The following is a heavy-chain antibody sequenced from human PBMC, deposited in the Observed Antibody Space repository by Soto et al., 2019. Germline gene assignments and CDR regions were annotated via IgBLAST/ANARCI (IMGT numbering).Heavy chain of an antibody. J-gene: IGHJ6*02. CDR3: ARTAGYLRTSIAAAGPRPYGMDV. CDR1: GYTFTSYG. CDR2: ISAYNGNT. D-gene: IGHD6-13*01. Sequence: ASVKVSCKASGYTFTSYGISWVRQAPGQGLEWMGWISAYNGNTNYAQKLQGRVTVTTDTSTSTAYMELGSLRSDDTAVHYCARTAGYLRTSIAAAGPRPYGMDVWGQGTTVTVSS. V-gene: IGHV1-18*01.